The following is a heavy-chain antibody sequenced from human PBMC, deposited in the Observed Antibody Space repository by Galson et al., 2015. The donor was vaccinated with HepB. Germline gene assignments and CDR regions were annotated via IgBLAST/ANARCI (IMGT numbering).Heavy chain of an antibody. CDR2: ISYDGNNK. V-gene: IGHV3-30-3*01. CDR1: GFTFTNFA. D-gene: IGHD1-26*01. Sequence: SLRLSCAASGFTFTNFAMHWVRQAPGKGLEWVTTISYDGNNKFYADSVKGRFTVPRDISKNTLYLQMNSLGAEDTAVYYCARDAMGRGSGSYSAFDYWGQGTLVTVSS. J-gene: IGHJ4*02. CDR3: ARDAMGRGSGSYSAFDY.